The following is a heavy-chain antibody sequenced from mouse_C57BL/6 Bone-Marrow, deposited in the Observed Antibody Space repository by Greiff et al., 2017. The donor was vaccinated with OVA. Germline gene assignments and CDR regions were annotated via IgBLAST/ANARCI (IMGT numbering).Heavy chain of an antibody. CDR1: GFTFSDYG. V-gene: IGHV5-17*01. Sequence: EVKLQESGGGLVKPGGSLKLSCAASGFTFSDYGMHWVRQAPEKGLEWVAYISSGSSTIYYADTVKGRFTISRDNAKNTLFLQMTSLRSEDTAMYYCARSYNWYFDVWGTGTTVTVSS. D-gene: IGHD2-10*01. J-gene: IGHJ1*03. CDR2: ISSGSSTI. CDR3: ARSYNWYFDV.